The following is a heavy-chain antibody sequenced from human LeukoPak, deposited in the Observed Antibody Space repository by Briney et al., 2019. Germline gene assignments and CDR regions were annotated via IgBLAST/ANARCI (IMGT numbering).Heavy chain of an antibody. CDR2: ISGSGGST. V-gene: IGHV3-23*01. CDR1: GFTFSSYA. CDR3: AKVSGSLPGYYGMDV. D-gene: IGHD1-26*01. J-gene: IGHJ6*02. Sequence: PGGSLRLSCAASGFTFSSYAMSWVRQAPGKGLEWVSAISGSGGSTYYADSVKGRFTISRDNSKNTLYLQMNSLRAEDTAVYYCAKVSGSLPGYYGMDVWGQGTTVTVSS.